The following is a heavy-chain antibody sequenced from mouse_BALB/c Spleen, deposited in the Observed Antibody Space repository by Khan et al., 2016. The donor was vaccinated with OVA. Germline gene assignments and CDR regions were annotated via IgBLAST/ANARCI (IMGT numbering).Heavy chain of an antibody. Sequence: QVQLKQSGPGLVAPSQSLSITCTVSGFSLTDYGVNWVRQPPGKGLEWLGMIWGDGGTDYDSALKSRLTISKDNSKSQVFLKMNSLQTDDTARNYCARDQGYVHRGFTYWGQGTLVTVSA. J-gene: IGHJ3*01. CDR1: GFSLTDYG. V-gene: IGHV2-6-7*01. CDR3: ARDQGYVHRGFTY. D-gene: IGHD3-1*01. CDR2: IWGDGGT.